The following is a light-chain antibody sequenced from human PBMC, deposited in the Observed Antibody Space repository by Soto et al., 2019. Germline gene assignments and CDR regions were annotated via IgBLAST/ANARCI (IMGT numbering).Light chain of an antibody. V-gene: IGKV1-39*01. CDR3: QQSYSTPFT. CDR1: QSISSC. CDR2: DAS. Sequence: DIQMTQSPSSLSASVGDRVTITCRAIQSISSCLNWYQQKPGKAPTLLIYDASSLQSGVPSRFSGSGSGTDFTLTISNLQPDDFATYYCQQSYSTPFTFGRGTKVEIK. J-gene: IGKJ1*01.